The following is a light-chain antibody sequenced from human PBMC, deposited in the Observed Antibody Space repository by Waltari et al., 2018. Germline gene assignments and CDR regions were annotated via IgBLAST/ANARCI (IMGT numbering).Light chain of an antibody. V-gene: IGLV3-1*01. CDR1: TLGDKN. Sequence: SYELTQPPSVSVSPGQTVSITCSGDTLGDKNLGWYQQKPGQSPTLVIYQNNMRPSGIPERFSGSNSGNTATLTISGTQPMDGADYYCQAWDSSPHVVFGGGTKLTVL. CDR2: QNN. J-gene: IGLJ2*01. CDR3: QAWDSSPHVV.